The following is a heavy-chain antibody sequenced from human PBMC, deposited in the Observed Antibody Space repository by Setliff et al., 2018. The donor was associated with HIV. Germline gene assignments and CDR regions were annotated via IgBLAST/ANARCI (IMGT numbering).Heavy chain of an antibody. D-gene: IGHD3-10*01. CDR3: AARCYGSGSYYNPDY. Sequence: SGPTLVNPTQTLTLTCTFSGFSLSTSGMCVSWIRQPPGKALEWLARIDRDDDKYYSTSLKTRLTISKDTSKNQVVLTMTNMDPVDTATYYCAARCYGSGSYYNPDYWGQGTLVTVSS. V-gene: IGHV2-70*11. J-gene: IGHJ4*02. CDR1: GFSLSTSGMC. CDR2: IDRDDDK.